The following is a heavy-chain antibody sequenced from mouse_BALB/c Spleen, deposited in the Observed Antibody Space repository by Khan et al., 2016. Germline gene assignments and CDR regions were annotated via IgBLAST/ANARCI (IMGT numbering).Heavy chain of an antibody. J-gene: IGHJ2*01. V-gene: IGHV1-42*01. CDR2: INTNNGAT. Sequence: EVQLQESGPELVKPGASVKISCKASGYSFTGYYMHWVKQGHVKSLEWIGRINTNNGATSYNQSFKDKASLTVDKSSSTAYMELHSLTSEDSAVYCCARSSGPFYFDYWGQGTTLTVSS. CDR1: GYSFTGYY. D-gene: IGHD1-3*01. CDR3: ARSSGPFYFDY.